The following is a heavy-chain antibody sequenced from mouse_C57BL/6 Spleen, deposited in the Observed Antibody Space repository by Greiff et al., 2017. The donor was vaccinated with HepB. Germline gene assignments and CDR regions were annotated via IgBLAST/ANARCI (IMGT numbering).Heavy chain of an antibody. D-gene: IGHD6-1*01. J-gene: IGHJ2*01. Sequence: QVQLQQPGAELVKPGASVKLSCKASGYTFTSYWMQWVKQRPGQGLEWIGEIDPSDSYTNYNQKFKGKATLTVDTSSSTAYMQLSSLTSEDSAVYYCARRPHPWGQGTTLTVSS. CDR2: IDPSDSYT. CDR1: GYTFTSYW. CDR3: ARRPHP. V-gene: IGHV1-50*01.